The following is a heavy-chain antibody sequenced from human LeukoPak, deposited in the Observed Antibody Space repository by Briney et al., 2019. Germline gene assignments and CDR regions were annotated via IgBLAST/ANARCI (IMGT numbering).Heavy chain of an antibody. CDR1: GGSISRSSYY. J-gene: IGHJ6*02. Sequence: SETLSLTCTVSGGSISRSSYYWGWIRQPPGKGLEWIGSIYYSGSTYYNPSLKSRVTISVDTSKNQFSLKLSSVTAADTAVYYCARLVPSLRSLYYDFWSGPNSYGMDVWGQGTTVTVSS. D-gene: IGHD3-3*01. V-gene: IGHV4-39*01. CDR2: IYYSGST. CDR3: ARLVPSLRSLYYDFWSGPNSYGMDV.